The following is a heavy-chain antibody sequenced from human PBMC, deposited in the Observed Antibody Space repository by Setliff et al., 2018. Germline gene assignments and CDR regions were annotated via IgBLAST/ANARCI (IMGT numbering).Heavy chain of an antibody. D-gene: IGHD3-3*01. CDR2: IIPIFGTA. Sequence: ASVKVSCKASGGTFSSYAISWVRQAPGQGLEWMGGIIPIFGTANYAQKFQGRVTITADESTSTAYMELSSLGSEDTAVYYCARGYRGYYNFWSGSQGANWFDPWGQGTLVTVSS. CDR3: ARGYRGYYNFWSGSQGANWFDP. J-gene: IGHJ5*02. V-gene: IGHV1-69*13. CDR1: GGTFSSYA.